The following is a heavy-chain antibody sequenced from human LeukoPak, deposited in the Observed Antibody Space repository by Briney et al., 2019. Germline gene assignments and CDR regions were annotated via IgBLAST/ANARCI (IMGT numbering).Heavy chain of an antibody. Sequence: PGGSMRLSCAASGFTFSSYAMSWVRQAPGKGLEWVSAVSGSGYSTYYADSVKGRFTISRDNAKSSLYLQMNSLRAEDTAVYYCARVRCCEGSGLLYFDPWGQGTLVTVSS. D-gene: IGHD6-19*01. CDR1: GFTFSSYA. CDR2: VSGSGYST. J-gene: IGHJ5*02. CDR3: ARVRCCEGSGLLYFDP. V-gene: IGHV3-23*01.